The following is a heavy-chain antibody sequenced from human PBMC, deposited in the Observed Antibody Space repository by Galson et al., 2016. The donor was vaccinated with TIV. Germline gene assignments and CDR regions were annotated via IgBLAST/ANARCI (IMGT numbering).Heavy chain of an antibody. CDR1: NFDFRNYG. Sequence: SLRLSCAASNFDFRNYGMHWVRQAPGKGLEWVALIWYDGGNKYYVDSVKGRFTISRDNYKNILYLQMNSLRPEDTAVYYCARGDFGDYREFFHYWGRGTLVTVSS. CDR3: ARGDFGDYREFFHY. J-gene: IGHJ4*02. V-gene: IGHV3-33*01. D-gene: IGHD4-17*01. CDR2: IWYDGGNK.